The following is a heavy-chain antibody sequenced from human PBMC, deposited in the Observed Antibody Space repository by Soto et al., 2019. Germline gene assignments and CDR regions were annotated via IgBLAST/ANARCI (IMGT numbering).Heavy chain of an antibody. V-gene: IGHV5-10-1*01. D-gene: IGHD2-2*01. J-gene: IGHJ4*02. CDR1: GYSFTSYW. Sequence: PGESLKISCKGSGYSFTSYWISWVRQMPGKGLEWVGRIDPSDSYTNYSPSFQGHVTISADKSISTAYLQWSSLKASDTAMYYCASTPTTDCSSTSCYYYWGQGTLVTVSS. CDR3: ASTPTTDCSSTSCYYY. CDR2: IDPSDSYT.